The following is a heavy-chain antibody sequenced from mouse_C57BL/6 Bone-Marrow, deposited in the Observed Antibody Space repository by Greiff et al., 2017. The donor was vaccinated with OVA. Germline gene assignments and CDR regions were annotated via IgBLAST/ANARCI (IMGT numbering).Heavy chain of an antibody. CDR2: INPGSGGT. CDR3: ARSGDYGNYW. D-gene: IGHD2-1*01. CDR1: GYAFTNYL. V-gene: IGHV1-54*01. Sequence: VKLQQSGAELVRPGTSVKVSCKASGYAFTNYLIEWVKQRPGQGLEWIGVINPGSGGTNYNEKFKGKATLTADKSSSTAYMQLSSLTSEDSAVYFCARSGDYGNYWWGQGTTLTVSS. J-gene: IGHJ2*01.